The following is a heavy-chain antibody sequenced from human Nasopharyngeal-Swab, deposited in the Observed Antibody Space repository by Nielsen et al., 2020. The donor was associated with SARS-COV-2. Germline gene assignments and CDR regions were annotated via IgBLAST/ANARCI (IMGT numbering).Heavy chain of an antibody. Sequence: GESLKISCAASEFTFSSYWMSWVRQAPGKGLEWVANIKLDGSEKYYVDSVKGRFTISRDNAKNSLYLEMTSLRAEDTAVYFCAREVVGATIGMDVWGQGTTVTVSS. D-gene: IGHD1-26*01. CDR2: IKLDGSEK. J-gene: IGHJ6*02. CDR3: AREVVGATIGMDV. V-gene: IGHV3-7*01. CDR1: EFTFSSYW.